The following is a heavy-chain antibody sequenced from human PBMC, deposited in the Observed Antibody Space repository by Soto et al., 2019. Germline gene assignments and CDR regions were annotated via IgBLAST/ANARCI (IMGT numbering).Heavy chain of an antibody. CDR2: IWYDGSNK. Sequence: QVQLVESGGGVVQPGRSLRLSCAASGFTFSSYGMHWVRQAPGKGLEWVAVIWYDGSNKYYADSVKGRFTISRDNXKXXLYLQMNSLRAEDTAVYYCARDGGGSSGGANWFDPWGQGTLVTVSS. D-gene: IGHD6-19*01. V-gene: IGHV3-33*01. J-gene: IGHJ5*02. CDR1: GFTFSSYG. CDR3: ARDGGGSSGGANWFDP.